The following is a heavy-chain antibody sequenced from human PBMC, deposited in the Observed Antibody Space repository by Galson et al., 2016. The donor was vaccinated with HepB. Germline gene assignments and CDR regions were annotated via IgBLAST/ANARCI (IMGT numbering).Heavy chain of an antibody. V-gene: IGHV4-39*07. CDR3: ARGRIGTMTLNFDY. J-gene: IGHJ4*02. CDR2: LFYSGRA. D-gene: IGHD4-17*01. Sequence: SETLSLTCTVSGGSINNSSYYWGWIRQPPGKGLEWIGSLFYSGRAHYNSSLKSRVTISVETSKNQFSLKLTSVTAADTAVYYCARGRIGTMTLNFDYWGQGALVTVSS. CDR1: GGSINNSSYY.